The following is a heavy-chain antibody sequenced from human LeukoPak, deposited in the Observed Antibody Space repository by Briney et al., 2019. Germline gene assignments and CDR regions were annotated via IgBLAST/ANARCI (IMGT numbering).Heavy chain of an antibody. D-gene: IGHD3-22*01. CDR2: IYPGDSDT. J-gene: IGHJ4*02. Sequence: GESLKISCKGSGYSFTSYWIGWVRQMPGKGLEWMGIIYPGDSDTGYSPSFQGQVTISADKSISTAYLQWSSLKASDTAMYYCARPGFYDSSGYYYVDYWGQGTLVTVSS. CDR3: ARPGFYDSSGYYYVDY. CDR1: GYSFTSYW. V-gene: IGHV5-51*01.